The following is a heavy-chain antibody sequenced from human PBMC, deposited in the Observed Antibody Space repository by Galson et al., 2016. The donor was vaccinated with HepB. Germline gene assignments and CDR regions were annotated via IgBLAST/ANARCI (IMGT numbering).Heavy chain of an antibody. J-gene: IGHJ6*03. CDR2: VIPIFGTA. V-gene: IGHV1-69*06. Sequence: SVKVSCKASGGTFSSYVMNWVRQAPGQGLEWMGGVIPIFGTANYAQKFQGRVTITADNSTSTAYMELSSLRSEDTAVYYCARLTYRPGNYYYVDVWGKGTTVTVSS. CDR1: GGTFSSYV. D-gene: IGHD2-21*02. CDR3: ARLTYRPGNYYYVDV.